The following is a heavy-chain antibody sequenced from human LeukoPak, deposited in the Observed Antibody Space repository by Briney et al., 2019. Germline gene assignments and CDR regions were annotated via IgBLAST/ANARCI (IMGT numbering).Heavy chain of an antibody. D-gene: IGHD4-11*01. CDR3: ARPGHDYSTLDV. Sequence: SETLSLTCTVSGGSISSGDYYWSWIRQPPGKGLEWIGSIYYSGSTYYNPSLKSRVTISVDTSKNQFSLTLSSVTAADTAVYYCARPGHDYSTLDVWGQGTTVTVSS. J-gene: IGHJ6*02. V-gene: IGHV4-39*01. CDR2: IYYSGST. CDR1: GGSISSGDYY.